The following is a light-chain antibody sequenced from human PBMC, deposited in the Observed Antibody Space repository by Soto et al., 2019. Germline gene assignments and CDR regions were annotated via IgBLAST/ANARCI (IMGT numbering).Light chain of an antibody. CDR2: HAS. V-gene: IGKV3-20*01. Sequence: EIVLAQSPGTLSLSPGESATLSCRASQSVSISYVAWYQQKPGQAPSLLIYHASSRAAGIPDRFSGSRSGTDFTLTISRLEPEDFAVYYCQQYDGSPGTFGQGTKVDIK. CDR3: QQYDGSPGT. J-gene: IGKJ1*01. CDR1: QSVSISY.